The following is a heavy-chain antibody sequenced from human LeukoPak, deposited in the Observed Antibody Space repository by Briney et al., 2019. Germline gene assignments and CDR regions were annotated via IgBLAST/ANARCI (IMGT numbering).Heavy chain of an antibody. V-gene: IGHV4-59*01. CDR1: GGSISSYY. CDR2: IYYSGST. Sequence: PSETLSLTCTVSGGSISSYYWSWIRQPPGKGLEWIGYIYYSGSTNYNPSLKSRVTISVDTSKNQFSLKLSSVTAADTAVYYCARAYYGSGSYYTTYYFDYWGQGTLVTVSS. D-gene: IGHD3-10*01. CDR3: ARAYYGSGSYYTTYYFDY. J-gene: IGHJ4*02.